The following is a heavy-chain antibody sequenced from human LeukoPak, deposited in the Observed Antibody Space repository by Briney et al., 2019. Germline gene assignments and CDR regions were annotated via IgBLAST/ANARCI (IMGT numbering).Heavy chain of an antibody. CDR2: ISSSGSAI. Sequence: GGSLRLSCAASGFTFSSYEMNWVRQAPGKGLEWVSYISSSGSAIYYADSVKGRFTISRDNAKNSLYLQMNSLRAEDTAVYYCARDRWGYSYGGDWGQGTLVTVSS. CDR1: GFTFSSYE. V-gene: IGHV3-48*03. CDR3: ARDRWGYSYGGD. D-gene: IGHD5-18*01. J-gene: IGHJ4*02.